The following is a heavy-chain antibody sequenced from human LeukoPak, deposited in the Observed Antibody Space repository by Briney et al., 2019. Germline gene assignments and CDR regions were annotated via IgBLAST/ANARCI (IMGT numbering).Heavy chain of an antibody. CDR2: ISSSGSTI. J-gene: IGHJ6*02. V-gene: IGHV3-11*01. CDR1: GFTFSDYY. D-gene: IGHD3-3*01. Sequence: GGSLRLSCAASGFTFSDYYMSWIRQAPGKGLEWVSYISSSGSTIYYADSVKGRFTISRDNAKNSLYLQMNSLRAEDTAVCYCARDFHNTYYDFWSGVPYYGMDVWGQGTTVTVSS. CDR3: ARDFHNTYYDFWSGVPYYGMDV.